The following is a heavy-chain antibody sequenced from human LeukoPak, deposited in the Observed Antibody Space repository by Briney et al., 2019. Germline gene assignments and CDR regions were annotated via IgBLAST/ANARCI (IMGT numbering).Heavy chain of an antibody. D-gene: IGHD3-3*01. V-gene: IGHV1-69-2*01. CDR1: GYTFTDYY. CDR3: ATDYAFGLRFLEWPYYMDV. Sequence: ASVKVSCKVSGYTFTDYYMRWVQQAPGKGLEWIGLVDPEDGETIYAEKFQGRVTITADTSTDTAYMELSSLRSEDTAVYYCATDYAFGLRFLEWPYYMDVWGKGTTVTVSS. CDR2: VDPEDGET. J-gene: IGHJ6*03.